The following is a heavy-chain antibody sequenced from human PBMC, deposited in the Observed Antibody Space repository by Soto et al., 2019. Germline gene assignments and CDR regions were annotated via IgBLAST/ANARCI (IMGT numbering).Heavy chain of an antibody. Sequence: ASETLSLTCEVSGELYGPYFWAWIRQSPGKGLEWIGEVSHMGVSNYNPALRDRVTITVDTPKKQFSLRLTSVTAADTAVYYCANLRLLAWFNYNMDVWGQGTTVTVSS. D-gene: IGHD3-3*01. J-gene: IGHJ6*02. CDR2: VSHMGVS. CDR3: ANLRLLAWFNYNMDV. V-gene: IGHV4-34*01. CDR1: GELYGPYF.